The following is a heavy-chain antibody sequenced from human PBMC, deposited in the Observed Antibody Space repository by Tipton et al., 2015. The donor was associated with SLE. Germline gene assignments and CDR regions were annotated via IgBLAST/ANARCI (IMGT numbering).Heavy chain of an antibody. J-gene: IGHJ2*01. CDR1: GDSMNNYY. V-gene: IGHV4-4*07. Sequence: TLSLTCSVSGDSMNNYYWSWIRQPAGMPLEWIGRIYKTGITNYNPSLRSRVTMSIDASQNRVSLRLKSVSAADTAVYYCARGSDGEYVRYFDVWGPGTLVTVSS. CDR2: IYKTGIT. D-gene: IGHD4-17*01. CDR3: ARGSDGEYVRYFDV.